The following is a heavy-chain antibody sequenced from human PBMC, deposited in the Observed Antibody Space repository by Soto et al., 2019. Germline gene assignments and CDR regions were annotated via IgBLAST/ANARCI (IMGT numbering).Heavy chain of an antibody. CDR3: TTGTVVTASSEPSYYYYGMDV. V-gene: IGHV3-15*07. D-gene: IGHD2-21*02. CDR2: IKSKTDGGTT. J-gene: IGHJ6*02. Sequence: GGSLRLSCAASGFTFSNAWMNWVRQAPGKGLEWVGRIKSKTDGGTTDYAAPVKGRFTISRDDSKNTLYLQMNSLKTEDTAVYYCTTGTVVTASSEPSYYYYGMDVWGQGTTVTVSS. CDR1: GFTFSNAW.